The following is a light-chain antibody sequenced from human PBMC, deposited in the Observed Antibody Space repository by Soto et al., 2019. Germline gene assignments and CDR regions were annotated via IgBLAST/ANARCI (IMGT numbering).Light chain of an antibody. CDR3: QQYSNWPPLYT. CDR2: DAS. Sequence: EIVMTQSPATLSVSPGERATLSCRASQSVSSYLAWYQQKPGLPPRLLIYDASTRATGIPDRFSGXXXXTXXXXXISSLQSADFAVYYCQQYSNWPPLYTFGRGTKLEIK. J-gene: IGKJ2*01. V-gene: IGKV3-15*01. CDR1: QSVSSY.